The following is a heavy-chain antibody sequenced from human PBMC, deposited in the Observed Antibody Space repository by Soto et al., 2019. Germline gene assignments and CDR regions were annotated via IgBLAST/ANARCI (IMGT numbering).Heavy chain of an antibody. D-gene: IGHD2-21*01. J-gene: IGHJ4*02. CDR1: GDSLSGSTYY. V-gene: IGHV4-39*01. CDR2: RLDSANT. CDR3: ARHGPWSYVL. Sequence: SETLSLTCTVSGDSLSGSTYYWGWIRQPPGKGLQWVVSRLDSANTYYNPSLKSRVTISVDTSNNQFSMRLNSVTAADTAIYYCARHGPWSYVLWGQGTLVTVSS.